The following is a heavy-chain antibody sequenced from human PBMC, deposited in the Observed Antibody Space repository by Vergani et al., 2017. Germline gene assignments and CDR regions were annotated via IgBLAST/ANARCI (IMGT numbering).Heavy chain of an antibody. J-gene: IGHJ3*02. CDR3: ARVYYYDGLDAFDI. D-gene: IGHD3-22*01. CDR1: GGSFSGYY. V-gene: IGHV4-34*01. Sequence: QVQLQQWGAGLLKPSETLSLTCAVYGGSFSGYYWSWIRQPPGKGLEWIGEINHSGSTNYNPSLKSRFTISVDTSKNQFSLKLSSVTAADTAVYYCARVYYYDGLDAFDIWGQGTMVTVSS. CDR2: INHSGST.